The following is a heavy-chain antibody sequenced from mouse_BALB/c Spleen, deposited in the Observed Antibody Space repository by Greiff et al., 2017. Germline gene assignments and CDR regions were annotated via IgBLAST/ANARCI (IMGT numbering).Heavy chain of an antibody. D-gene: IGHD2-10*01. CDR2: ISSGSSTI. Sequence: EVQRVESGGGLVQPGGSRKLSCAASGFTFSSFGMHWVRQAPEKGLEWVAYISSGSSTIYYADTVKGRFTISRDNPKNTLFLQMTSLRSEDTAMYYCARDTSYYGNYVYFDYWGQGTTLTVSS. CDR3: ARDTSYYGNYVYFDY. V-gene: IGHV5-17*02. J-gene: IGHJ2*01. CDR1: GFTFSSFG.